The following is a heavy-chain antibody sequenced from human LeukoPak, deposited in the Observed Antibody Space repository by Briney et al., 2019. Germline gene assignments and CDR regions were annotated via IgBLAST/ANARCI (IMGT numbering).Heavy chain of an antibody. CDR1: GGSFSGYY. CDR3: ATIVGASFDY. Sequence: SETLSLTCAVYGGSFSGYYWSWIRQPPGKGLEWIGYIYYSGSTNYNPSLKSRVTISVDTSKNQFSLKLSSVTAADTAVYYCATIVGASFDYWGQGTLVTVSS. V-gene: IGHV4-59*01. CDR2: IYYSGST. J-gene: IGHJ4*02. D-gene: IGHD1-26*01.